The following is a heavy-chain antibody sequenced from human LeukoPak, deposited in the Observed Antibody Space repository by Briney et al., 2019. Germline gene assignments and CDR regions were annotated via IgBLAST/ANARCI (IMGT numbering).Heavy chain of an antibody. J-gene: IGHJ4*02. V-gene: IGHV1-24*01. Sequence: GASVKVSCKVSGYTLTELSMHWVRQAPGKGLEWMGGFDLEDGETIYAQKFQGRVTMTEDTSTDTAYMELSSLRSEDTAVYYCAKGKGRRLYIVGATNVLLNWGQGTLVTVSS. CDR3: AKGKGRRLYIVGATNVLLN. CDR2: FDLEDGET. D-gene: IGHD1-26*01. CDR1: GYTLTELS.